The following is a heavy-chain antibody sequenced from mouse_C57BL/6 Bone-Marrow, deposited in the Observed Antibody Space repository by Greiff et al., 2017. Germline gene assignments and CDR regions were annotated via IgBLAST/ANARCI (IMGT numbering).Heavy chain of an antibody. Sequence: QVQLQQPGAELVKPGASVKMSCKASGYTFTSYWITWVKQRPGQGLEWIGDIFPGGGSTNYNEKLKSKATLTVDTSASTAYMQLSSLTSEDSAVYYCARWDYSNPYYAMDYWGQGTSVTVSS. J-gene: IGHJ4*01. CDR2: IFPGGGST. CDR1: GYTFTSYW. V-gene: IGHV1-55*01. D-gene: IGHD2-5*01. CDR3: ARWDYSNPYYAMDY.